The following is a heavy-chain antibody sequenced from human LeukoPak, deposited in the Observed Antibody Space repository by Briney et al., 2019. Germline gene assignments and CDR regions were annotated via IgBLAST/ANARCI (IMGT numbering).Heavy chain of an antibody. V-gene: IGHV3-21*01. D-gene: IGHD3-22*01. J-gene: IGHJ4*02. CDR3: ARRGYYDSSGYDY. CDR2: ISSSSSYI. Sequence: GGSLRLSCAASGFTFSSYSMNWVRQAPGKGLEWVSSISSSSSYIYYADSVKGRFTISRDNAENSLYLQMNSLRAEDTAVYYCARRGYYDSSGYDYWGQGTLVTVSS. CDR1: GFTFSSYS.